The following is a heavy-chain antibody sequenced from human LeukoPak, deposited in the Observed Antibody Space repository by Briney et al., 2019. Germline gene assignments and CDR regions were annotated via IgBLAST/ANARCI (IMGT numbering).Heavy chain of an antibody. CDR1: GFTVSSNY. V-gene: IGHV3-53*05. CDR3: ASPWDTAMAFDY. Sequence: GSLRLSCAASGFTVSSNYVSWVRQAPGKGLEWVSVIYSGGSTYYADSVKGRFTISRDNSKNTLYLQMNSLRAEDTAVYYCASPWDTAMAFDYWGQGTLVTVSS. CDR2: IYSGGST. D-gene: IGHD5-18*01. J-gene: IGHJ4*02.